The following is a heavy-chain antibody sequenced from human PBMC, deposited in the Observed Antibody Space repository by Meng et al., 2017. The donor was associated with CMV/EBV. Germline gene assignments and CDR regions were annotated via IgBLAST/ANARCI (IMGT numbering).Heavy chain of an antibody. CDR1: GGSISSYY. Sequence: SETLSLTCTVSGGSISSYYWSWIRQPPGKGLEWIGYIYYSGSTNYNPSLKSRVTISVDTSKNQFSLKLSSVTAADTAVYYCARQWLLSHFDYWGQGTLVASPQ. D-gene: IGHD3-3*01. J-gene: IGHJ4*02. CDR2: IYYSGST. CDR3: ARQWLLSHFDY. V-gene: IGHV4-59*01.